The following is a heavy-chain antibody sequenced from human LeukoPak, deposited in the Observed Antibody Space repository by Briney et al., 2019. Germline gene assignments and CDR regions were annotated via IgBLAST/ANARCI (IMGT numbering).Heavy chain of an antibody. D-gene: IGHD5-18*01. Sequence: SETLSLTCTVSGDSISNGIYYWGWIRQPPGKGLEWIGHIYYTGSTYYNPSLKSRVTISVDTSKNHFSLKLSSVTAADTAVYYCARVWDTAMAVDYWGQGTLVTVSS. CDR3: ARVWDTAMAVDY. CDR2: IYYTGST. V-gene: IGHV4-39*07. J-gene: IGHJ4*02. CDR1: GDSISNGIYY.